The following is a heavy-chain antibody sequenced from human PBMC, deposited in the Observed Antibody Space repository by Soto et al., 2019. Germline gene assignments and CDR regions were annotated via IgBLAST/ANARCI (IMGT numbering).Heavy chain of an antibody. CDR3: ARDFLYCSSTSCYAEAFDI. CDR1: GFTFSSYG. D-gene: IGHD2-2*01. V-gene: IGHV3-33*01. Sequence: QVQLVESGGGVVQPGRSLRLSCAASGFTFSSYGMHWVRQAPGKGLEWVAVIWYDGSNKYYVDSVKGRFTISRDNSKNTLYLQMNSLRAEDTAVYYCARDFLYCSSTSCYAEAFDIWGQGTMVTVSS. J-gene: IGHJ3*02. CDR2: IWYDGSNK.